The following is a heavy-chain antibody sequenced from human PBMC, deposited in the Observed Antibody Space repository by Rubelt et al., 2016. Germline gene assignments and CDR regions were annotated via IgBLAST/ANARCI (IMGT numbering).Heavy chain of an antibody. D-gene: IGHD2-15*01. CDR1: GFTFGVYG. V-gene: IGHV3-30*19. CDR2: ISFDGSNK. Sequence: QVQLVESGGGVVQPGGSLRLSCAASGFTFGVYGMHWVRQAPGKGLEWVAVISFDGSNKYFADSVKGRFTISRDTSKNTVYLQMNSLRAEDTAVYYCAAAPGAFDMWGQGTMVTVSS. CDR3: AAAPGAFDM. J-gene: IGHJ3*02.